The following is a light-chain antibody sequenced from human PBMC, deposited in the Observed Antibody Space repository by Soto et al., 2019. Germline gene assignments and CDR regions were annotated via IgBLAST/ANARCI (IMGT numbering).Light chain of an antibody. Sequence: EIVLTQSPGTLSLSPGERATLSCRASQSVTSSYLAWYQQKPVQAPRPLIYGASSRATGIPDRFSGSGSGTDFTLTISRLEPEDFAVYYCQQYGSSPQTFGQGTKVDIK. CDR1: QSVTSSY. J-gene: IGKJ1*01. CDR3: QQYGSSPQT. V-gene: IGKV3-20*01. CDR2: GAS.